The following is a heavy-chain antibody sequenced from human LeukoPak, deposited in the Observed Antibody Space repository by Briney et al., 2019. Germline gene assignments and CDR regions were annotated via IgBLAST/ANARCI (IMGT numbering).Heavy chain of an antibody. D-gene: IGHD6-19*01. Sequence: GGSLRLSCAASGFTFSDYYMSWIRQAPGKGLEWVSAISGSGGSTYYADSVKGRFTISRDNSKNTLYLQMNSLRAEDTAVYYCAKAQWLPPLNWFDPWGQGTLVTVSS. CDR2: ISGSGGST. V-gene: IGHV3-23*01. CDR1: GFTFSDYY. CDR3: AKAQWLPPLNWFDP. J-gene: IGHJ5*02.